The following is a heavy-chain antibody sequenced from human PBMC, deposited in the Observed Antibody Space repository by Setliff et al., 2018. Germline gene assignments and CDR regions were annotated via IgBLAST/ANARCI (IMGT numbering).Heavy chain of an antibody. D-gene: IGHD3-3*01. CDR3: RFWSGYYHDDY. Sequence: PSETLSLTCTVYGGSFSNYYWSWIRQPPGKGLEWIGEINHSGSTNYNPSLTSRVSISVDTSKNQFSLKLSSVTAADTAIYYCRFWSGYYHDDYWGQGTLVTVSS. V-gene: IGHV4-34*01. CDR1: GGSFSNYY. CDR2: INHSGST. J-gene: IGHJ4*02.